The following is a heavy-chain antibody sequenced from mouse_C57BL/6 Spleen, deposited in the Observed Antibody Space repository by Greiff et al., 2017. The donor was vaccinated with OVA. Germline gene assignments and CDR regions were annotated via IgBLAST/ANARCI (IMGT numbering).Heavy chain of an antibody. CDR2: IYPGDGDT. V-gene: IGHV1-80*01. J-gene: IGHJ1*03. CDR1: GYAFSSYW. Sequence: VQLQQSGAELVKPGASVKISCTASGYAFSSYWMNWVKHRPGKGLEWIGKIYPGDGDTNYNGKFKDKATLTADKSSSTAYMQLSSLTSEDSAVYFCARENSPYFDVWGTGTTVTVSS. CDR3: ARENSPYFDV.